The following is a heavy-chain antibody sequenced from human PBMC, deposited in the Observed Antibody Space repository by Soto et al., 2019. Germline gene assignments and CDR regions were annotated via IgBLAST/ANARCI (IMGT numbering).Heavy chain of an antibody. D-gene: IGHD1-1*01. V-gene: IGHV1-18*01. J-gene: IGHJ4*02. CDR3: ARDRLSVSVTGGGFDS. CDR1: GYTFSNFG. CDR2: ISPYNGNT. Sequence: QVQLVQSGGEVKKPGASVKVSCKASGYTFSNFGLSWVRQAPGQGRELMGWISPYNGNTNYAQKLQGRLTMTTDTSTSTAYMELRSLRSDDTAVYYCARDRLSVSVTGGGFDSWGQGTLVTVSS.